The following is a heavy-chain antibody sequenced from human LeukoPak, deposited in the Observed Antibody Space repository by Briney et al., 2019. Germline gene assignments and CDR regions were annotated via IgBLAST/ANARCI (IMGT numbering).Heavy chain of an antibody. CDR2: ISWNSGSI. CDR3: AKDKSRAYYYDTKDAFDI. V-gene: IGHV3-9*01. Sequence: GGSLRLSCAASGFTFDDYAMHWVRQAPGKGLEWVSGISWNSGSIGYADSVKGRFTISRDNAKNSLYLQMNSLRAEDTALYYCAKDKSRAYYYDTKDAFDIWGQGTMVTVSS. D-gene: IGHD3-22*01. CDR1: GFTFDDYA. J-gene: IGHJ3*02.